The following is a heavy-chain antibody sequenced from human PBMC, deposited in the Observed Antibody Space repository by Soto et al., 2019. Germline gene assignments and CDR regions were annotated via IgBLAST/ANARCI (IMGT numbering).Heavy chain of an antibody. Sequence: QVQLVQSGAEVKKPGSSVKVSCKASGGTFSTSAISWVRQAPGQGLEWVGGIMPVFPTPDYAQNFQGRSTXTXDXXTTPAYLELTSLRADDPAVYYCARDKDRLQLGGNYYYILDVWGQGTAITVSS. D-gene: IGHD1-1*01. V-gene: IGHV1-69*05. CDR3: ARDKDRLQLGGNYYYILDV. J-gene: IGHJ6*02. CDR1: GGTFSTSA. CDR2: IMPVFPTP.